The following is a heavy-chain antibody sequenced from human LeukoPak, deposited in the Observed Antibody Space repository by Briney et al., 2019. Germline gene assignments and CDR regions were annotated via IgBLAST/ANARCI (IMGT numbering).Heavy chain of an antibody. Sequence: ASVKVSCKASGYTFTSYGISWVRQAPGQGLEWMGWISAYNGNTNYAQKLQGRVTMTTDTSTSTAYMELRSLRSDDTAVYYCARGPTTRIQLWYYDSWGQGTLVTVSS. CDR3: ARGPTTRIQLWYYDS. J-gene: IGHJ4*02. CDR1: GYTFTSYG. CDR2: ISAYNGNT. V-gene: IGHV1-18*01. D-gene: IGHD5-18*01.